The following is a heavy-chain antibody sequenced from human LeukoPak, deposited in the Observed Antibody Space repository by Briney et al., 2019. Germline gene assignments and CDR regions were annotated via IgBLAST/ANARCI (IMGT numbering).Heavy chain of an antibody. CDR3: ARVVVVPAAIFSDY. CDR1: GFTFSSYS. D-gene: IGHD2-2*01. CDR2: ISSCSSTI. Sequence: GGSLRLSCAASGFTFSSYSMNWVRQAPGKGLEWVSYISSCSSTIYYADSVKGRFTISRDNAKNSLYLQMNSLRAEDTAVCYCARVVVVPAAIFSDYWGQGTLVTVSS. J-gene: IGHJ4*02. V-gene: IGHV3-48*01.